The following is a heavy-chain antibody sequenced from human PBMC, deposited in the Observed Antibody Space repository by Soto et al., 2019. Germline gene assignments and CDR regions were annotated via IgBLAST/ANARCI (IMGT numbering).Heavy chain of an antibody. Sequence: EVQVLQSGGGLVQPGGSLRLSCAASGFTFHSHAMSWVRLAPGKGLECISSITGNGLNSYYANSVKGRFTISRDNSKNTVYLQMNGLGAEDTAVYYCTKAFIAVAVPDYWGQGTLVTVSS. V-gene: IGHV3-23*01. J-gene: IGHJ4*02. D-gene: IGHD6-19*01. CDR1: GFTFHSHA. CDR2: ITGNGLNS. CDR3: TKAFIAVAVPDY.